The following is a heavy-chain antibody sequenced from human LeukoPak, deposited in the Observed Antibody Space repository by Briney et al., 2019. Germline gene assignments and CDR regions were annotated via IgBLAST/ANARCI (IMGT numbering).Heavy chain of an antibody. V-gene: IGHV3-23*01. CDR1: GFTFSSYA. CDR3: ANWRITMIDEDAFDI. J-gene: IGHJ3*02. Sequence: PGGSLRLSCAASGFTFSSYAMSWVRQAPGKGLEWVSAISGSGGSTYYADSVKGRFTISRDNSKNALYLQMNSLRAEDTAVYYCANWRITMIDEDAFDIWGQGTMVTVSS. D-gene: IGHD3-22*01. CDR2: ISGSGGST.